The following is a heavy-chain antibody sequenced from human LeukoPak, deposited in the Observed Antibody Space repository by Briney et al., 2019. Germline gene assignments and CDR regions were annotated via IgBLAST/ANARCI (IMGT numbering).Heavy chain of an antibody. CDR3: ARDRRDGYNLDAFDI. J-gene: IGHJ3*02. CDR2: IYSGGST. Sequence: GGSLRLSCAASGFTFDDYAMHWVRQAPGKGLEWVSGIYSGGSTYYADSVKGRFTISRDNSKNTLYLQMNSLRAEDTAVYYCARDRRDGYNLDAFDIWGQGTMVTVSS. V-gene: IGHV3-66*01. CDR1: GFTFDDYA. D-gene: IGHD5-24*01.